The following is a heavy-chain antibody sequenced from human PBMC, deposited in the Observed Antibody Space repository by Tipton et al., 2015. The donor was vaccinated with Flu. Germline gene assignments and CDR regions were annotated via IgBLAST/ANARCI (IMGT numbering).Heavy chain of an antibody. CDR2: IHRTGTT. Sequence: TLSLTCSVSGDSIGSEYYWAWIRQPPGKGLEWIGNIHRTGTTYYNLSLKSRVAISLDTFTDQFSLKLTSVTAADTAVYYCATTTYYYGSGTHDYWGQGTLVTVSS. J-gene: IGHJ4*02. CDR3: ATTTYYYGSGTHDY. D-gene: IGHD3-10*01. V-gene: IGHV4-38-2*01. CDR1: GDSIGSEYY.